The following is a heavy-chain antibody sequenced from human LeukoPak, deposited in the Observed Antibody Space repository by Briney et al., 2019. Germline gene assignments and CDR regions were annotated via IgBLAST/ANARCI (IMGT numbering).Heavy chain of an antibody. J-gene: IGHJ6*02. D-gene: IGHD1-26*01. Sequence: SETLSLTCAVYGGSFSGYYWSWIRQPPGKGLEWIGEINHSGSTNYNPSLKSRATISVDTSKNQFSLKLSSVTAADTAVYYCARDSSVGASRPNYYYYGMDVWGQGTTVTVSS. CDR2: INHSGST. CDR1: GGSFSGYY. CDR3: ARDSSVGASRPNYYYYGMDV. V-gene: IGHV4-34*01.